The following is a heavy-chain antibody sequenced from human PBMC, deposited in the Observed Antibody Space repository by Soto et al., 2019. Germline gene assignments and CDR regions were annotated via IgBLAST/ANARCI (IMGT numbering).Heavy chain of an antibody. J-gene: IGHJ5*02. Sequence: PGGSLRLSCTASGFTFSTYTMGWVRQAPGKGLEWVSVIGGGGSSPSYVDSVQGRFTISRDNYKNTLFLQMNSLRAEDTAMYYSAGSNWFDPWGQGTLVTVSS. CDR3: AGSNWFDP. CDR1: GFTFSTYT. D-gene: IGHD3-10*01. V-gene: IGHV3-23*01. CDR2: IGGGGSSP.